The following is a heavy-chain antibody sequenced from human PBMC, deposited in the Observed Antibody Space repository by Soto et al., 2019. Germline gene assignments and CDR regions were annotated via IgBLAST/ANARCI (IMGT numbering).Heavy chain of an antibody. CDR3: ARDASYYSLWSGYYPSRNGMDV. V-gene: IGHV3-33*01. CDR1: GFTFSSFG. D-gene: IGHD3-3*01. J-gene: IGHJ6*02. CDR2: IWYDGSKK. Sequence: QVQVVESGGGVVQPGRSLRLSCAASGFTFSSFGMHWVRQAPGKGLEWVSLIWYDGSKKSYGDSVKGRFTISRDNSRNTVYLPMNSLRADDTAVYSCARDASYYSLWSGYYPSRNGMDVWGQGTTVTVSS.